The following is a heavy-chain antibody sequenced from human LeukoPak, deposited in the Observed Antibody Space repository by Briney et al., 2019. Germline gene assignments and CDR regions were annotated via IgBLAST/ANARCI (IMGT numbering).Heavy chain of an antibody. J-gene: IGHJ4*02. D-gene: IGHD6-19*01. V-gene: IGHV3-23*01. CDR3: AKDVAVAEYYFDY. CDR1: GFTFSSYA. Sequence: GGSLRLSCAASGFTFSSYAMSWVRQAPGKGLEWVSAISGSGGSTYYADSVKGRFTISRDNSKNMLYLQMNSLRAEDTAVYYCAKDVAVAEYYFDYWGQGTLVTVSS. CDR2: ISGSGGST.